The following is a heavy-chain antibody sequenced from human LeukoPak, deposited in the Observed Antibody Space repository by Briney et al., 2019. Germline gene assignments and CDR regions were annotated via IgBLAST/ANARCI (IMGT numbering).Heavy chain of an antibody. CDR2: ISGSGGST. V-gene: IGHV3-23*01. D-gene: IGHD3-3*01. CDR1: GLTFSSYA. J-gene: IGHJ4*02. Sequence: PGGSLRLSCAASGLTFSSYAMSWVRQAPGKGLEWVSAISGSGGSTYYADSVKGRFTISRDNSKNTLYLQMNSLRAEDTAVYYCAKADGYDFGIGSDFDYWGQGTLVTVSS. CDR3: AKADGYDFGIGSDFDY.